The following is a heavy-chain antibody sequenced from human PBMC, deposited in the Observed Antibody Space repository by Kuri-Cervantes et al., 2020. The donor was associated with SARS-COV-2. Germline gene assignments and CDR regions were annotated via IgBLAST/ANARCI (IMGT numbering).Heavy chain of an antibody. Sequence: GSLRLCCAVYGGYFSGYYWSWIRQTPGKGLEWIGEINQSGNTHYNPSLESRATISVGTSKNQFYLKLSPMTAADTAVYYCARGGSAWYIDYWGQGTLVTVSS. J-gene: IGHJ4*02. CDR1: GGYFSGYY. CDR2: INQSGNT. V-gene: IGHV4-34*01. CDR3: ARGGSAWYIDY. D-gene: IGHD6-19*01.